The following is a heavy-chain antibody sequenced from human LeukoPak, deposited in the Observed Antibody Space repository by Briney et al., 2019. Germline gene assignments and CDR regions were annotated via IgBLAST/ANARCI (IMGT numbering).Heavy chain of an antibody. CDR3: ASTGDDY. Sequence: PPGGSLRLSCAASGFTFSTYSMNWVRQAPGKGLEWVSAISGAGGGTYYADSVKGRFTISRDNSKNTLYLQMNSLRAEDTAVYYCASTGDDYWGQGTLVTVSS. CDR2: ISGAGGGT. CDR1: GFTFSTYS. V-gene: IGHV3-23*01. J-gene: IGHJ4*02. D-gene: IGHD7-27*01.